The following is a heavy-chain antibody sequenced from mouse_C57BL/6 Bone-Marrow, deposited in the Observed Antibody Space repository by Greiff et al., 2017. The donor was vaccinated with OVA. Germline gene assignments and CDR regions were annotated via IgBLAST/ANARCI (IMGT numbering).Heavy chain of an antibody. D-gene: IGHD2-4*01. CDR2: IYPRSGNT. J-gene: IGHJ2*01. V-gene: IGHV1-81*01. CDR1: GYTFTSYG. Sequence: QVQLKQSGAELARPGASVKLSCKASGYTFTSYGISWVKQRTGQGLEWIGEIYPRSGNTYYNEKFKGKATLTADKSSSTAYMELRSLTSEDSAVYFCARLRYDYDDCDYWGQGTTLTVSA. CDR3: ARLRYDYDDCDY.